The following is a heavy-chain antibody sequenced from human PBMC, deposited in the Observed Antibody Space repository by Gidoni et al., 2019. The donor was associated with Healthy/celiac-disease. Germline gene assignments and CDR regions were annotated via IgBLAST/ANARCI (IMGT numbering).Heavy chain of an antibody. J-gene: IGHJ1*01. Sequence: QVQLVESGGGVVQPGRSLRLPCAASGFTFSSYAMHWVRQAPGKGLEWVAVISYDGSNKYYADSVKGRFTISRDNSKNTLYLQMNSLRAEDTAVYYCARDGGLGGYCSGGSCYRAEYFQHWGQGTLVTVSS. V-gene: IGHV3-30-3*01. CDR1: GFTFSSYA. CDR3: ARDGGLGGYCSGGSCYRAEYFQH. D-gene: IGHD2-15*01. CDR2: ISYDGSNK.